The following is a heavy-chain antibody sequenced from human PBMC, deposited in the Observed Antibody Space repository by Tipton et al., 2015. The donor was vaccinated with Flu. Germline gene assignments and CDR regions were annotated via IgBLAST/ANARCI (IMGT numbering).Heavy chain of an antibody. J-gene: IGHJ4*02. CDR2: IGGSDGRT. CDR3: ARPRGGQLEVGYFDS. Sequence: AVSGFAFSSYAMGWVRQAPGRGLEWVSAIGGSDGRTYFTDSVKGRFTISRDNSKNTLYLQMNSLRAEDTAVYYCARPRGGQLEVGYFDSWGQGTLVTVSS. V-gene: IGHV3-23*01. D-gene: IGHD6-6*01. CDR1: GFAFSSYA.